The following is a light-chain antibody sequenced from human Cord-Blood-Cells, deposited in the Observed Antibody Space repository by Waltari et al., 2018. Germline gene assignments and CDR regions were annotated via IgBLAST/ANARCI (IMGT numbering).Light chain of an antibody. V-gene: IGLV2-14*03. J-gene: IGLJ3*02. Sequence: QSALTQPASVSGSPGQSITISCPGTSSDVGGYNSVSWYQQQPGQAPKLMIYDVSTRPSVVSNRFSGSKSVNTASLTISGLQAEDEADYYCSSYTSSSTWVFGGGTKLTVL. CDR1: SSDVGGYNS. CDR3: SSYTSSSTWV. CDR2: DVS.